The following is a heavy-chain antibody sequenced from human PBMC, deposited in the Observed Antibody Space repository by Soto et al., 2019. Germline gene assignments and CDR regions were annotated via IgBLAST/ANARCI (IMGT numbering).Heavy chain of an antibody. J-gene: IGHJ4*02. V-gene: IGHV1-69*02. Sequence: QVQLVQSGAEVKMPGSSVKVSCKASAGTSSKYTFSWVRQAPGQGLEWMGRIVPILGIANYAQKFQGRLTITADKSMRTAYMELSSLTSEDTAVYYCARSPYYFDSSGYSGGDYWGQGTLVTVSS. CDR2: IVPILGIA. CDR3: ARSPYYFDSSGYSGGDY. CDR1: AGTSSKYT. D-gene: IGHD3-22*01.